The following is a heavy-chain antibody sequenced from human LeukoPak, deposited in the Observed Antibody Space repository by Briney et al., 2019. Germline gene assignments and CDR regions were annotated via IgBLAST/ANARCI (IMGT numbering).Heavy chain of an antibody. CDR3: ARDVKSSAEYYFDY. CDR1: GFTFSTYA. CDR2: ISIDGSDK. V-gene: IGHV3-30*04. D-gene: IGHD6-13*01. Sequence: GGSLRLSCEASGFTFSTYAMHWVHQAPGKGLEWVAVISIDGSDKHHADSVKGRFTISRDNSKNTLYLQMNSLRAEDTAVYFCARDVKSSAEYYFDYWGQGTLVTVSS. J-gene: IGHJ4*02.